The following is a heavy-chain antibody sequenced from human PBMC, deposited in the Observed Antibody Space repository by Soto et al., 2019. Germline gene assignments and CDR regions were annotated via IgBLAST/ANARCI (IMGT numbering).Heavy chain of an antibody. CDR2: IYYSGST. V-gene: IGHV4-31*03. Sequence: QVQLQESGPGLVKPSQTLSLTCTVSGGSISSGGYYWSWIRQHPGKGLEWIGYIYYSGSTYYNPSLTSRVTISVDTSKNQFSLKLSSVTAADTAVYYCARGNCSGGSCYPKTDFDLEYWGQGTLVTVSS. D-gene: IGHD2-15*01. CDR1: GGSISSGGYY. J-gene: IGHJ4*02. CDR3: ARGNCSGGSCYPKTDFDLEY.